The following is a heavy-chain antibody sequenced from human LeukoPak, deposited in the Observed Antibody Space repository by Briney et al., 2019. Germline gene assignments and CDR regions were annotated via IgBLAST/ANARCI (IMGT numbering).Heavy chain of an antibody. J-gene: IGHJ4*02. CDR2: IRSKANSYAT. Sequence: PGGSLRLSCAASGFTFSSYGMHWVRQASGKGLEWVGRIRSKANSYATAYAASVKGRFTISRDDSKNTAYLQMNSLKTEDTAVYYCTSGLSVLRSNNTPVDYWGQGTLVTVSS. D-gene: IGHD4-17*01. CDR3: TSGLSVLRSNNTPVDY. V-gene: IGHV3-73*01. CDR1: GFTFSSYG.